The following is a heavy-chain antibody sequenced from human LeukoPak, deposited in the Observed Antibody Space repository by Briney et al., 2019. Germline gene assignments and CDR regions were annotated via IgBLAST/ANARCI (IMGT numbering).Heavy chain of an antibody. Sequence: PGGSLRPSCAASGFTFNTYAMSWVRQAPGKGLEWVSGITSGANTYYADSVKGRFTISRDNSENTLNLQMNSLRAEDTAIYYCAKARAGDITAAFNYWGQGTLVTVSS. CDR3: AKARAGDITAAFNY. CDR2: ITSGANT. D-gene: IGHD6-13*01. CDR1: GFTFNTYA. J-gene: IGHJ4*02. V-gene: IGHV3-23*01.